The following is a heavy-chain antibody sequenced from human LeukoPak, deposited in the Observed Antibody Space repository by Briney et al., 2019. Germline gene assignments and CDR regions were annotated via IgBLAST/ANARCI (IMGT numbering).Heavy chain of an antibody. J-gene: IGHJ4*02. CDR3: ARQPNRGGDNY. D-gene: IGHD2-21*02. CDR1: GFTFSSYS. V-gene: IGHV3-21*01. Sequence: GGSLGLSCAASGFTFSSYSMNWVRQAPGKGLEWVSSISSSSSYIYYADSVKGRFTISRDNAKNSLYLQMNSLRAEDTAVYYCARQPNRGGDNYWGQGTLVTVSS. CDR2: ISSSSSYI.